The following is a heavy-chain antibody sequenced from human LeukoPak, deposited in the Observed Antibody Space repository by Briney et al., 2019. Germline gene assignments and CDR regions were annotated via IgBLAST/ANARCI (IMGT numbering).Heavy chain of an antibody. J-gene: IGHJ3*02. D-gene: IGHD4-23*01. CDR2: IFYSGST. CDR1: GGSISSSNYY. CDR3: ARAYYGGNSYAFDI. V-gene: IGHV4-39*07. Sequence: SETLSLTCTVSGGSISSSNYYWGWIRQPPGKGLEWIGNIFYSGSTHYNPSLKSRVTISVDTSKNQFSLKLSSVTAADTAVYYCARAYYGGNSYAFDIWGQGTMVTVSS.